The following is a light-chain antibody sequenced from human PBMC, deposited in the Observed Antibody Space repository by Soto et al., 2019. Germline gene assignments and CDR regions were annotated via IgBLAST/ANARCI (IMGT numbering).Light chain of an antibody. CDR1: QSVSSSY. CDR2: GAS. J-gene: IGKJ2*01. Sequence: EIVLTQSPGTLSLSPGERATLSCRASQSVSSSYLAWYQHKPGQAPRLLIYGASSRATGIPDRFSGSGSGKDFTRTISRLEPEDFAVYYCQQYGSSPHTFGQGTKLEIK. CDR3: QQYGSSPHT. V-gene: IGKV3-20*01.